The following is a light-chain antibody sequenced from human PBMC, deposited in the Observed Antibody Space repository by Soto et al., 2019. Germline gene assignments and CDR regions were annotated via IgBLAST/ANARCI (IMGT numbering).Light chain of an antibody. CDR3: AAWDDSLNSVI. CDR1: RSNIGTNP. J-gene: IGLJ2*01. Sequence: QAVVTQPPSASGTPGQSVSISCSGSRSNIGTNPVNWYQQLPGTAPKLLFYTNTQRPSGVPDRFSASKSGTSASLAISGLQSEDEADYYCAAWDDSLNSVIFGEGSKLTVL. V-gene: IGLV1-44*01. CDR2: TNT.